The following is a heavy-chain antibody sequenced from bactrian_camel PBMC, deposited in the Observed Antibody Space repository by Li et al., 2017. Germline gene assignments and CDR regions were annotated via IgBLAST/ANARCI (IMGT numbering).Heavy chain of an antibody. Sequence: VQLVESGGGLVQPGGSLRLSCAASGFTFSIYSMTWVRQAPGKGLEWVSSINSRGVTYYADSVQGRFTISRDNAKDTLYLQLNSLKTEDAAMYYCVQGWDYSGYPTSKGTQVTVS. V-gene: IGHV3S31*01. J-gene: IGHJ7*01. D-gene: IGHD4*01. CDR1: GFTFSIYS. CDR2: INSRGVT.